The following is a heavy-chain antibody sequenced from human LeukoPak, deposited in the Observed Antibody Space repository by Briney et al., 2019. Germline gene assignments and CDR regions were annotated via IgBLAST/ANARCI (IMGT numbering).Heavy chain of an antibody. D-gene: IGHD3-3*01. CDR1: GFTFSNSW. V-gene: IGHV3-15*01. CDR3: TTVEYQYYYYYYMDV. J-gene: IGHJ6*03. CDR2: IKSKTDGGTT. Sequence: GGSLRLSCAASGFTFSNSWMSWVRQAPGKGLEWVGRIKSKTDGGTTDYAAPVKGRFTISREDSKNTLYLQMNSLKTEDTAVYYCTTVEYQYYYYYYMDVWGKGTTVTVSS.